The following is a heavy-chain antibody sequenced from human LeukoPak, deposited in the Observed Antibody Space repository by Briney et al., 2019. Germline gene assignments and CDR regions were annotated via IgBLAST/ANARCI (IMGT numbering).Heavy chain of an antibody. J-gene: IGHJ6*02. CDR3: AYSSGWTYFYYYGMDV. Sequence: SETLSLTCTVSGGSISSGGYYWSWIRQPPGKGLEWIGYIYHSGSTYYNPSLKSRVTISVDTSKNQFSLKLSSVTAADTAVYYCAYSSGWTYFYYYGMDVWGQGTTVTVSS. D-gene: IGHD6-19*01. CDR2: IYHSGST. CDR1: GGSISSGGYY. V-gene: IGHV4-30-2*02.